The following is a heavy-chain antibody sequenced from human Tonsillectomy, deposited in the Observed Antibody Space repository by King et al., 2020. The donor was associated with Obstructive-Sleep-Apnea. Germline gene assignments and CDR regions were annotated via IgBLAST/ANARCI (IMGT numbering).Heavy chain of an antibody. CDR3: ARGNRYSSTWSYPAGMDV. CDR1: GGSISSYF. J-gene: IGHJ6*02. D-gene: IGHD6-13*01. V-gene: IGHV4-59*08. CDR2: IYYSGST. Sequence: QLQESGPGLVKPSETLSLTCIVSGGSISSYFWTWIRQPPGKGLEWIGHIYYSGSTNYNPSLKSRVTISVDTSKTQFSLKLSSVTAADTAVYFCARGNRYSSTWSYPAGMDVWGQGTTVTVSS.